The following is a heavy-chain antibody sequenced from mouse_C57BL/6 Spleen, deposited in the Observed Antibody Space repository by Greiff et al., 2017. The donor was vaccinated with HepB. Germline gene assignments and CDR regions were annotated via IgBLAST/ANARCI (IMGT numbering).Heavy chain of an antibody. CDR1: GFTFSSYA. CDR2: ISDGGSYT. V-gene: IGHV5-4*01. D-gene: IGHD2-5*01. CDR3: AREEGYSNPFAY. J-gene: IGHJ3*01. Sequence: EVKLMESGGGLVKPGGSLKLSCAASGFTFSSYAMSWVRQTPEKRLEWVATISDGGSYTYYPDNVKGRFTISRDNAKNNLYLQMSHLKSEDTAMYYCAREEGYSNPFAYWGQGTLVTVSA.